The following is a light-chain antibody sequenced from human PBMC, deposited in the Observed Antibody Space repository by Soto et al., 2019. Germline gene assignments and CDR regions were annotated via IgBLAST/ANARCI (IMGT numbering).Light chain of an antibody. Sequence: EIVLTQSPGTLSLSPGERATLSCRASQSVNSNYLAWYQQRPGQPPRLLIYGASSRATGIPDRFSGSGSGTDFTLTISRLEPEDFAVYFCQQYGSARYTFGQGTQLEIK. J-gene: IGKJ2*01. CDR2: GAS. V-gene: IGKV3-20*01. CDR3: QQYGSARYT. CDR1: QSVNSNY.